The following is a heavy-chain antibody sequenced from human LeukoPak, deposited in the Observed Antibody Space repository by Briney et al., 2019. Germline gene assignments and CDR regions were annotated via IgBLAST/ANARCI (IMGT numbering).Heavy chain of an antibody. Sequence: SQTLSLTCAISGDSVSSNSAAWNWIRQSPSRCLEWLGRTYYRSKWYNDYAVSVKSRITINPDTSKNQFSLQLNSVTPEDTAVYYCARAELWFGELYNWFDPWGQGTLVTVSS. CDR2: TYYRSKWYN. J-gene: IGHJ5*02. D-gene: IGHD3-10*01. CDR1: GDSVSSNSAA. CDR3: ARAELWFGELYNWFDP. V-gene: IGHV6-1*01.